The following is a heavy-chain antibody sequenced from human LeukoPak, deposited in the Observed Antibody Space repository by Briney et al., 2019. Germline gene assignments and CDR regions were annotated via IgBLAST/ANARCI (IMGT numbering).Heavy chain of an antibody. CDR3: ATSTVTTYSFDY. V-gene: IGHV3-23*01. CDR2: ISGGGGST. J-gene: IGHJ4*02. CDR1: GFTFSSYA. Sequence: GGSLRLSCAAPGFTFSSYAMSWVRQAPGKGLEWVSVISGGGGSTYYADSVKGRFTISRDNSKNTLYLQMNSLRAEDTAVYHCATSTVTTYSFDYWGQGTLVTVSS. D-gene: IGHD4-17*01.